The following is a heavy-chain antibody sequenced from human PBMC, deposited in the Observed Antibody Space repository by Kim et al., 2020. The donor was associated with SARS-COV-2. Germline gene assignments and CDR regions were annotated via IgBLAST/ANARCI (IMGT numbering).Heavy chain of an antibody. Sequence: GGSLRLSCAASGFTFSSYAMSWVRRAPGKGLEWVSAISGSGGSTYYADSVKGRFTISRDNSKNTLYLQMNSLRAEDTAVYYCAKLAFGYSYGYPDYWGQGTLVTVSS. CDR3: AKLAFGYSYGYPDY. CDR2: ISGSGGST. V-gene: IGHV3-23*01. D-gene: IGHD5-18*01. J-gene: IGHJ4*02. CDR1: GFTFSSYA.